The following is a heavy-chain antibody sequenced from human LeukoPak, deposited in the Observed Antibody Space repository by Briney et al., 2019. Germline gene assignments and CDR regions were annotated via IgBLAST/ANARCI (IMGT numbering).Heavy chain of an antibody. J-gene: IGHJ1*01. D-gene: IGHD2-15*01. CDR1: GGSISSGGYY. CDR2: IYYSGST. CDR3: ARVYLYCSGGSCYFGYFQH. V-gene: IGHV4-31*03. Sequence: SQTLSLTCTVSGGSISSGGYYWSWIRQHPGKGLEWIGYIYYSGSTYYNPSLKSRVTISVDTSKTQFYLKLSSVTAADTAVYYCARVYLYCSGGSCYFGYFQHWGQGTLVTVSS.